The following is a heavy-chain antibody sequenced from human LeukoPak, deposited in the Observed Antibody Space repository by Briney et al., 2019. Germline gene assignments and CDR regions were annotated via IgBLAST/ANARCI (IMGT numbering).Heavy chain of an antibody. CDR1: GFTVSSNY. CDR2: IYSGGST. D-gene: IGHD3-16*01. CDR3: ARDRVAPMGAYYYGRDV. V-gene: IGHV3-53*01. J-gene: IGHJ6*02. Sequence: GGSLRLSCAASGFTVSSNYMSWVRQAPGKGLEWVSVIYSGGSTYYADSVKGRFTISRDNSKNTLYLQMNSLRAEDTAVYYCARDRVAPMGAYYYGRDVWGQGTTVTVSS.